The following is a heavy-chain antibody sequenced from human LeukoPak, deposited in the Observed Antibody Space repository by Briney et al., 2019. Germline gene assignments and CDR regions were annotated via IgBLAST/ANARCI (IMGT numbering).Heavy chain of an antibody. J-gene: IGHJ5*02. CDR3: ARVRTQLWSARGFDP. CDR1: GGSFSGYY. D-gene: IGHD5-18*01. CDR2: INHSGST. V-gene: IGHV4-34*01. Sequence: SETLSLTCAVYGGSFSGYYWSWIRQPPGKGLEWIGEINHSGSTNYNPSLKSRVTISVDTSKNQFSLKLSSVTAADTAVYYCARVRTQLWSARGFDPWGQGTLVTVSS.